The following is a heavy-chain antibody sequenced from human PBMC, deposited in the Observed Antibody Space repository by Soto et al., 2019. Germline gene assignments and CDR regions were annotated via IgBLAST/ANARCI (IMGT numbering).Heavy chain of an antibody. CDR3: ARVRWTVAGPGHFDH. J-gene: IGHJ4*02. CDR1: GDSITSNSYF. Sequence: SETLSLTCTVSGDSITSNSYFWAWIRQPPGKGLEWIGSVYYSGTTYYNPSLKSRVTISVDRSKNQFSLKLSSVTAADTAVYYCARVRWTVAGPGHFDHWGQGTLVTISS. D-gene: IGHD6-19*01. V-gene: IGHV4-39*07. CDR2: VYYSGTT.